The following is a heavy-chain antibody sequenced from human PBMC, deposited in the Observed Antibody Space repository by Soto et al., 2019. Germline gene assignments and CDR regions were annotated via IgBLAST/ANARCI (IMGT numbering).Heavy chain of an antibody. V-gene: IGHV1-18*01. CDR3: PIRSPDYGHYVLDY. CDR1: GYTFTTYA. Sequence: QVQLVQSGAEVKKPGASVKGSCKASGYTFTTYAISWLRQAPGQGVEWMGWMSAYNANPNDAQKLKVRVTMTTDTSTNTAYMEMRSLRSDDTAMYYCPIRSPDYGHYVLDYWGQGTLVTVSS. CDR2: MSAYNANP. D-gene: IGHD4-17*01. J-gene: IGHJ4*02.